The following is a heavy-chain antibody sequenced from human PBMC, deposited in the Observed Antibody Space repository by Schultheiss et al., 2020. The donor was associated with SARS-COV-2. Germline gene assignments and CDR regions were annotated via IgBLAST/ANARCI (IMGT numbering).Heavy chain of an antibody. D-gene: IGHD2-2*01. CDR2: IYYSGST. Sequence: SQTLSLTCNVSGGSIRHGGYYWGWIRQPPGKGLEWIGYIYYSGSTNYNPSLKSRVTMSEDTSKNQLSLNLRSVTAADTAVYYCARSSYEYGSFDHWGQGALVTVSS. CDR3: ARSSYEYGSFDH. J-gene: IGHJ4*02. V-gene: IGHV4-61*05. CDR1: GGSIRHGGYY.